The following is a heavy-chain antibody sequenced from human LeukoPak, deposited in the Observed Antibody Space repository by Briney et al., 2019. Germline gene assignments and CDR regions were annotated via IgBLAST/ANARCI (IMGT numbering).Heavy chain of an antibody. CDR1: GFSVNNNY. Sequence: GGSLRLSCAASGFSVNNNYMNWVRQATGMGLEWVSLMDNFGYKHYADSVEGRVTISRDSSRNTVYLQLNSLRAEDTAVYYCAGGSYYGSGSRPGYIEYWGQGTLVTVSS. CDR2: MDNFGYK. CDR3: AGGSYYGSGSRPGYIEY. J-gene: IGHJ4*02. D-gene: IGHD3-10*01. V-gene: IGHV3-53*01.